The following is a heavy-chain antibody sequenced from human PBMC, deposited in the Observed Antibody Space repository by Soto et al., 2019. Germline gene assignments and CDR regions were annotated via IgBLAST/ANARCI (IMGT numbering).Heavy chain of an antibody. CDR2: IYYSGST. Sequence: QLQLQESGPGLVKPSETLSLTCTVSGGSISSSSYYWGWIRQPPGKGLEWIGSIYYSGSTYYNPSLKSRVTISVDTSKNQFSLKLSSVTAADTAVYYCAILGYCSGGSCYSLPLWGQGTLVTVSS. CDR1: GGSISSSSYY. CDR3: AILGYCSGGSCYSLPL. J-gene: IGHJ4*02. D-gene: IGHD2-15*01. V-gene: IGHV4-39*01.